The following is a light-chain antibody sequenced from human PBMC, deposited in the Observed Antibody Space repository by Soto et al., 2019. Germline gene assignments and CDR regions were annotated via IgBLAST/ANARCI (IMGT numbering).Light chain of an antibody. CDR2: AAS. J-gene: IGKJ5*01. CDR1: QGIGTS. V-gene: IGKV1-9*01. CDR3: QQLFDSPIT. Sequence: QLTQSPSSLSASVGDRVTISCRASQGIGTSLAWYQVKPGKAPKLLIYAASTLESGVPSRFSATVSGTEFSLTITSLQPEDFATYYCQQLFDSPITFGQGTRLEIK.